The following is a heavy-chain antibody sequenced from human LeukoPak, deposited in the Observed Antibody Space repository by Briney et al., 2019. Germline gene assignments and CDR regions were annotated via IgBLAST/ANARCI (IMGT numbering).Heavy chain of an antibody. D-gene: IGHD6-19*01. Sequence: GSVRLSCAASGFSVSNNYMSWVRQAPGKGLEWVSVIFSDGNTYYADSVKGRFTISRDNSKNTVYFQMNSLRDEDTAVYYCARAGGWSRSTIDYWGQGTLVTVSS. J-gene: IGHJ4*02. CDR3: ARAGGWSRSTIDY. CDR2: IFSDGNT. CDR1: GFSVSNNY. V-gene: IGHV3-53*01.